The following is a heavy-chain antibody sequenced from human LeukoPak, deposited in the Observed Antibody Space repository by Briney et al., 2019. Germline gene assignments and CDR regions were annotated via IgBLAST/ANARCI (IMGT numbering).Heavy chain of an antibody. J-gene: IGHJ4*02. D-gene: IGHD3-22*01. V-gene: IGHV3-21*01. CDR2: IITLSATYL. CDR1: GFTFSSYS. CDR3: ARSRGYYYDFVDY. Sequence: GGSLRLSCVASGFTFSSYSMNWVRQAPGRGLEWVSSIITLSATYLYYADSVEGRFTISRDNAKNSLYLQMNSLRDEDTAVYYCARSRGYYYDFVDYWGQGTLVTVSS.